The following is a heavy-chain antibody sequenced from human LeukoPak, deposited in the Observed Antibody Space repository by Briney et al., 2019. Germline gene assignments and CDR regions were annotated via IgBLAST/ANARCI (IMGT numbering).Heavy chain of an antibody. D-gene: IGHD1-26*01. Sequence: SETLSLTCAVSGGSISSGDYYWSWIRQPPGKGLEWIGYIYYSGSTYYNPSLKSRVTISVDTSKNQFSLKLSSVTAADTAVYYCARGCSGSYKEGEDWFDPWGQGTLVTVSS. CDR1: GGSISSGDYY. V-gene: IGHV4-30-4*08. CDR3: ARGCSGSYKEGEDWFDP. CDR2: IYYSGST. J-gene: IGHJ5*02.